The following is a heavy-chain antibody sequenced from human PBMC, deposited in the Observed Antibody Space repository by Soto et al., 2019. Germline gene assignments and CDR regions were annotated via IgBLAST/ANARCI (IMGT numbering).Heavy chain of an antibody. CDR3: ARGGLYSSGSHFDY. J-gene: IGHJ4*02. V-gene: IGHV3-33*01. CDR2: IRYDGSNE. Sequence: SLXLSCAASGFSFGGYGMHWVLQAAGKGLEWVAVIRYDGSNEYYAGSVKGRFTISRENAKNSLYLQMNSLRAGDTAVYYCARGGLYSSGSHFDYWGQGTLVTVSS. CDR1: GFSFGGYG. D-gene: IGHD6-19*01.